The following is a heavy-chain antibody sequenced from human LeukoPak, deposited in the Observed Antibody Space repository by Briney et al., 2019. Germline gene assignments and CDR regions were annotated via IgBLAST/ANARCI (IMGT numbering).Heavy chain of an antibody. D-gene: IGHD3-10*01. CDR2: IYYSGSA. CDR1: GVSFSTYY. V-gene: IGHV4-59*01. CDR3: ARARGNYYGSGSYYKGIDP. J-gene: IGHJ5*02. Sequence: PSQTLSLTCTVSGVSFSTYYWSWIRQPPGKGLEWIGFIYYSGSANYNPSLKSRVTISVDTSKNQFSLKLSSVTAADTAVYYCARARGNYYGSGSYYKGIDPWGQGTLVTVSS.